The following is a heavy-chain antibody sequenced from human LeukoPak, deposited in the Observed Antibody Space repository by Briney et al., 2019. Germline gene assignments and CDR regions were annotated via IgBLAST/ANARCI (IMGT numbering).Heavy chain of an antibody. J-gene: IGHJ4*02. CDR2: IYTSGSS. Sequence: SETLSLTCTVSGGSISSGSYSWSWIRQPAGKGLEWIGRIYTSGSSNYNPSLKSRVTISVDTSKNQFSLKLSSVTAADTAVYYCARHLTRNPNYYDSSGYYSYFDYWGQGTLVTVSS. CDR1: GGSISSGSYS. D-gene: IGHD3-22*01. CDR3: ARHLTRNPNYYDSSGYYSYFDY. V-gene: IGHV4-61*02.